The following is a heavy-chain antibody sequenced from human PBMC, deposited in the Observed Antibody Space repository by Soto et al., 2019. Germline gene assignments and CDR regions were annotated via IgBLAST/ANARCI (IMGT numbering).Heavy chain of an antibody. CDR3: ARGRIPYGMDV. Sequence: GGSLRLSCAASGFTFSGFPMHWVRQAPGKGLEYVSAISGDGNITFYADSVRGRFTVSRDNFKNTLYLQMGSLRVEDMAVYYCARGRIPYGMDVWGHGTTVTVS. J-gene: IGHJ6*02. CDR2: ISGDGNIT. CDR1: GFTFSGFP. V-gene: IGHV3-64*02.